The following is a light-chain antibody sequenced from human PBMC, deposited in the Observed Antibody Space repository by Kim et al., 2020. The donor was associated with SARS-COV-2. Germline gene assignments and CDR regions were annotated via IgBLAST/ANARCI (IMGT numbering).Light chain of an antibody. V-gene: IGKV3-11*02. CDR2: DAA. Sequence: EIVLTQSPGTLSLSPGERATLSCRASQSVSNYLAWYQQKHGQPPRILIDDAAYRATGIPARLSGSGSGRDFTLIISSLEPDDFAVYYYLQRRTWPLSTFGPGTKVDIK. J-gene: IGKJ3*01. CDR1: QSVSNY. CDR3: LQRRTWPLST.